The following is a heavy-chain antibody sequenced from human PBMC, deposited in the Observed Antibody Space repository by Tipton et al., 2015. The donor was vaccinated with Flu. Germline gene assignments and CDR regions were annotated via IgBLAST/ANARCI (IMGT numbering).Heavy chain of an antibody. D-gene: IGHD6-13*01. Sequence: SLRLSCAASGFTIRSYWMHWVRQAPGKGLEWVANINQDGSERYYVDSVKDRFTISRDNAENSLYLQMNGLRVEDTAVYYCVRAIAATGGYWGQGTLVTVSS. CDR3: VRAIAATGGY. J-gene: IGHJ4*02. V-gene: IGHV3-7*01. CDR2: INQDGSER. CDR1: GFTIRSYW.